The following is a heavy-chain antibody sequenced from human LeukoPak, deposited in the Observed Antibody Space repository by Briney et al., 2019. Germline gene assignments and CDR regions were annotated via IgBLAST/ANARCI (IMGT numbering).Heavy chain of an antibody. J-gene: IGHJ4*02. CDR2: INQDESAK. Sequence: GGSLRLSCAASGFTFSRYWMSWVRQAPGKGLEWVASINQDESAKFYVDSVKGRFTISRDNAKNSLYLQMNSLRAEDTAVYYCARAGQLRYFDWSLYWGQGTLVTVSS. V-gene: IGHV3-7*01. CDR3: ARAGQLRYFDWSLY. CDR1: GFTFSRYW. D-gene: IGHD3-9*01.